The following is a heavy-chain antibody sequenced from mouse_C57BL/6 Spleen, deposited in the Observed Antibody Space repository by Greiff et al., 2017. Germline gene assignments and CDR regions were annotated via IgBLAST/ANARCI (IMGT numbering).Heavy chain of an antibody. CDR2: IWSGGST. J-gene: IGHJ1*03. CDR1: GFSLTSYG. V-gene: IGHV2-2*01. CDR3: ARGGSSYYWCFDV. Sequence: QVQLQQSGPGLVQPSQSLSITCTVSGFSLTSYGVHWVRQSPGKGLEWLGVIWSGGSTDYNAAFISRLSISKDNSKSQFFFKMNSLLADDTAIYYCARGGSSYYWCFDVWGTGTTVTVSA. D-gene: IGHD1-1*01.